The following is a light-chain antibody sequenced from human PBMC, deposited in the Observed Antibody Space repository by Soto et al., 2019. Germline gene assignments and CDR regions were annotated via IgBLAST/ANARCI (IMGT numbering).Light chain of an antibody. CDR1: SSDVGGYNY. CDR2: EVS. J-gene: IGLJ1*01. V-gene: IGLV2-8*01. CDR3: SSYAGSNILYV. Sequence: QSVLTQPPSASGSPGQSVTISCTGTSSDVGGYNYVSWYQQHPGKAPKLMIYEVSKRPSGVPDRFSGSKSGNTASLTVSGLQAVDEADYYCSSYAGSNILYVFGTGTKLTVL.